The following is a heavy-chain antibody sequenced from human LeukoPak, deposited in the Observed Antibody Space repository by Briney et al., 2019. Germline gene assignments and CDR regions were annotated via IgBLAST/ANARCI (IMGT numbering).Heavy chain of an antibody. Sequence: SETLSLTCTVSGDSISSGGYYWSWIRQPPGKGLEWIGYIYHSGSTSFNPSTSFNPSLKSRVTISVDRSKNQFSLKLSSVTAADTAVYYCARDGRITGTDIWGQGTMVTVSS. V-gene: IGHV4-30-4*01. J-gene: IGHJ3*02. CDR2: IYHSGSTSFN. CDR1: GDSISSGGYY. CDR3: ARDGRITGTDI. D-gene: IGHD1-20*01.